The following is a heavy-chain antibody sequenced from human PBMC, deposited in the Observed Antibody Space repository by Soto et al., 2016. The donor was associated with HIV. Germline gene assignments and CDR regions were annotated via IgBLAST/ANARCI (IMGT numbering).Heavy chain of an antibody. Sequence: EVQLMESGGGLVQPGGSLRLSCAASGFTFNMHAMAWVRQVPGKGLEWVSVINEIGDKTYYAESVKGRVVISRDNSKNTVSLEMNDLRVDDTAIYFCAKRLLKQNNDYDYLDSVGRGTPWSTVSS. V-gene: IGHV3-23*01. CDR3: AKRLLKQNNDYDYLDS. J-gene: IGHJ4*03. CDR1: GFTFNMHA. CDR2: INEIGDKT. D-gene: IGHD4-17*01.